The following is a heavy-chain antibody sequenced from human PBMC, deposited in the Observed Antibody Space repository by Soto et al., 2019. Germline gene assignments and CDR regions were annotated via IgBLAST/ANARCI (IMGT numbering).Heavy chain of an antibody. V-gene: IGHV3-21*01. CDR3: ARAPPSGTAAAATALDY. CDR2: ISSSSSYI. J-gene: IGHJ4*02. Sequence: GGSLRLSCVASGFTFSSYSMNWVRQAPGKGLEWVSSISSSSSYIYYADSVKGRFTISRDNAKNSLYLQMNSLRAEDTAVYYCARAPPSGTAAAATALDYWGQGTLVTVSS. D-gene: IGHD6-13*01. CDR1: GFTFSSYS.